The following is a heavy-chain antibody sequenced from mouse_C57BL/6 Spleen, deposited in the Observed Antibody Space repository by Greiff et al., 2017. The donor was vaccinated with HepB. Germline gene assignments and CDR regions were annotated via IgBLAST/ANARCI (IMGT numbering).Heavy chain of an antibody. D-gene: IGHD5-1*01. CDR2: IGRGGST. CDR3: AERSPYGGYFDV. Sequence: QVQLQQSGPGLVQPSQSLSITCTVSGFSLTSYCVHWVRQSPGKGLEWLGVIGRGGSTYYNAPFMYRLSITNDNSKSQVFFKLNSLQADDTAIYYCAERSPYGGYFDVWGTGTTVTVSS. J-gene: IGHJ1*03. V-gene: IGHV2-5*01. CDR1: GFSLTSYC.